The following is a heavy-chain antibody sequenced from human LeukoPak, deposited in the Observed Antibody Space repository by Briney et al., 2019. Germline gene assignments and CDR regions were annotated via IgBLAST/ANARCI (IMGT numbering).Heavy chain of an antibody. Sequence: SETLSLTCTVSGGSISSYYRSWIRQPPGEGLEWIGYIYYSGSTNYNPSLKSRVTISVDTSKNQFSLKLSSVTAADAAVYYCAREHGDYGIWFDPWGQGTLVTVSS. CDR3: AREHGDYGIWFDP. CDR2: IYYSGST. J-gene: IGHJ5*02. V-gene: IGHV4-59*01. CDR1: GGSISSYY. D-gene: IGHD4-17*01.